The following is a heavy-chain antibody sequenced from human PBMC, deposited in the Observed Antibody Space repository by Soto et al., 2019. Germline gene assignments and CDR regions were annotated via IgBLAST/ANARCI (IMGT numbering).Heavy chain of an antibody. J-gene: IGHJ4*02. CDR3: ACTKGSSGWYYFDY. CDR1: GFTFSSYA. CDR2: ISYDGSNK. D-gene: IGHD6-19*01. Sequence: QVQLVESGGGVVQPGRSLRLSCAASGFTFSSYAMHWVRQAPGKGLEWVAVISYDGSNKYYADSVKGRFTISRDNSKNTLYLQMNSLRAEDTAVYYCACTKGSSGWYYFDYWGQGTLVTVSS. V-gene: IGHV3-30-3*01.